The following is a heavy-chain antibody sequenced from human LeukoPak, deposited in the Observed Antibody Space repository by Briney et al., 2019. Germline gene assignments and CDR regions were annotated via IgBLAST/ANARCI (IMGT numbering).Heavy chain of an antibody. CDR1: GFTFSHYG. V-gene: IGHV3-30*18. J-gene: IGHJ4*02. CDR3: AKAVREYYYGSGSSDYFDY. D-gene: IGHD3-10*01. CDR2: ISYDGSNN. Sequence: GGSLRLSCAASGFTFSHYGMHWVRQAPGKGLEWVAVISYDGSNNYYADSVKGRFTISRDNSKNTLYLQMNSLRAEDTAVYYCAKAVREYYYGSGSSDYFDYWGQGTLVTVSS.